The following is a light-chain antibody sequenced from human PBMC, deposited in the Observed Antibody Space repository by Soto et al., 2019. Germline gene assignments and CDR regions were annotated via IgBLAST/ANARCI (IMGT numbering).Light chain of an antibody. CDR3: SSPKG. CDR2: EVS. Sequence: QSVLTQPPSASGSPGQSVTISCTGTSSDVGGYNYVSWYQQHPGKAPKLMIYEVSKRPSGVPDRFSGSKSGNMASLTVSGLQAEDEADYYCSSPKGFGTGTKVTVL. J-gene: IGLJ1*01. V-gene: IGLV2-8*01. CDR1: SSDVGGYNY.